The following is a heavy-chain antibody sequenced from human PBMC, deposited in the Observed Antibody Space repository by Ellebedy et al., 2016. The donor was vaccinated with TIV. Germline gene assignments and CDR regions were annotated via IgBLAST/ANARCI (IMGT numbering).Heavy chain of an antibody. CDR1: GYTFTSYD. CDR2: MNPNSGNT. Sequence: AASVKVSCKASGYTFTSYDINWVRQATGQGLEWMGWMNPNSGNTGYAQKFQGRVTITRNTSISTAYMELSSLRSEDTAVYYCARGFYDSSGYFYFDYWGQGTLVTVSS. J-gene: IGHJ4*02. CDR3: ARGFYDSSGYFYFDY. D-gene: IGHD3-22*01. V-gene: IGHV1-8*03.